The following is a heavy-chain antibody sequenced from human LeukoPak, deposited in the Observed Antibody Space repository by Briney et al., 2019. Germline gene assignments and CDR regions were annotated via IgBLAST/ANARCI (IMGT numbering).Heavy chain of an antibody. CDR2: ISSSSSYI. J-gene: IGHJ6*02. CDR1: GFTFSSYS. Sequence: GGSLRLSCAASGFTFSSYSMNWVRQAPGKGLEWVSSISSSSSYIYYADSVKGRFTISRDNAKNSLYLQMNSLRAEDTAVYYCARFGGGYGVDVCGQGTTVTVSS. V-gene: IGHV3-21*06. CDR3: ARFGGGYGVDV. D-gene: IGHD2-15*01.